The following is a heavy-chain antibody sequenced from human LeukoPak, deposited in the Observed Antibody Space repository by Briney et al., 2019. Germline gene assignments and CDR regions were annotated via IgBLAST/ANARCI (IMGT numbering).Heavy chain of an antibody. Sequence: GSLRLSCAASGFTFSIYGMNWVRQAPGKGLGWVSYISSSGSTIYYADSVKGRFTISRDNAKNSLDLEMNSLRDEDTAVYYCARRMSRGSNPFDYWGQGTLVTVSS. CDR3: ARRMSRGSNPFDY. CDR2: ISSSGSTI. J-gene: IGHJ4*02. V-gene: IGHV3-48*02. D-gene: IGHD1-26*01. CDR1: GFTFSIYG.